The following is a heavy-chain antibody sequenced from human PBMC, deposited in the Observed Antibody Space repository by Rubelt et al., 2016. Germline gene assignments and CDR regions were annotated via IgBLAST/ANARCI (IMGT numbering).Heavy chain of an antibody. D-gene: IGHD4-11*01. J-gene: IGHJ6*03. V-gene: IGHV3-33*01. CDR1: GFTFSSYG. CDR3: ARDQRYSNYYYMDV. CDR2: IWYDGSNK. Sequence: GFTFSSYGMHWVRQAPGKGLEWVAVIWYDGSNKYYADSVKGRFTISRDNSKNTLYLQMNSLRAEDTAVYYCARDQRYSNYYYMDVWGKGTTVTVSS.